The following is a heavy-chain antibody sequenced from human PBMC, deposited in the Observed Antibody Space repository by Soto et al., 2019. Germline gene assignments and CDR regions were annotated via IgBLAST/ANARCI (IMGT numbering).Heavy chain of an antibody. V-gene: IGHV4-59*01. D-gene: IGHD3-16*01. CDR2: LYYSDNT. CDR3: ARVGGVAARTFDY. Sequence: PSETLSLTCTVSGGPISPFYWSWVRQPPGKGLEWIGYLYYSDNTNYNPSLKSRVTISVDASKNQVSLRLTSVTAADTAVYYCARVGGVAARTFDYWGQGTMVTVSS. CDR1: GGPISPFY. J-gene: IGHJ4*02.